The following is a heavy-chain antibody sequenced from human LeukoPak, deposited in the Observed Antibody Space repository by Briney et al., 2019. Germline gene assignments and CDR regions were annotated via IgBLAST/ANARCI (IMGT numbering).Heavy chain of an antibody. V-gene: IGHV1-2*06. D-gene: IGHD6-13*01. Sequence: ASVKVSCKASGYTFTRYYMHWVRQAPGQGLEWMGRINPNSGGTNYAQKFQGRVTMTRDTSISTAYMELSRLRSDDTAVYYCARGIAAAGHIDYWGQGTLVTVSS. CDR1: GYTFTRYY. CDR3: ARGIAAAGHIDY. J-gene: IGHJ4*02. CDR2: INPNSGGT.